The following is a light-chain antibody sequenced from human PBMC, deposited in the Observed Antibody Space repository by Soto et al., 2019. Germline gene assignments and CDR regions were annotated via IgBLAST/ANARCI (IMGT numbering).Light chain of an antibody. Sequence: DIQMTQSPSTLSASVGDRVTITCQASQIIYNWLAWYQQKPGKAPKLLIYSASTLQSGVPSRFSGSGSGTDCTLTISSLQPEDVATYYCLQVDVYPWTFGQGTKVDIK. CDR1: QIIYNW. CDR3: LQVDVYPWT. J-gene: IGKJ1*01. CDR2: SAS. V-gene: IGKV1-5*01.